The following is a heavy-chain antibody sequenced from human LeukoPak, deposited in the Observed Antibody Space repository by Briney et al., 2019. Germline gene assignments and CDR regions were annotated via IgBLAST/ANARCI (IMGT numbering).Heavy chain of an antibody. CDR2: IIPIFGTA. V-gene: IGHV1-69*05. Sequence: SVKVSCKASGGTFSSYAISWVRQAPGQGLEWMGGIIPIFGTANYAQKFQGRVTITTDESTSTAYMELSSLRSEDTAVYYCARGAGATMAPYYMDVWGKGTTVTVSS. D-gene: IGHD3-10*01. CDR1: GGTFSSYA. J-gene: IGHJ6*03. CDR3: ARGAGATMAPYYMDV.